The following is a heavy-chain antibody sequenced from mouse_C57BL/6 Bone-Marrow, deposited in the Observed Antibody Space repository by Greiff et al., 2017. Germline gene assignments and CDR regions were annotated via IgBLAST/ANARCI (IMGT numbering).Heavy chain of an antibody. Sequence: EVKLEESGPGLVKPSQSLSLTCSVTGYSITSGYYWNWIRQFPGNKLEWMGYISYDGSNNYNPSLKNRISITRDTSKNQFFLKLNSVTTEDTATYYCARGRFAYGGQGTLVTVSA. J-gene: IGHJ3*01. CDR2: ISYDGSN. V-gene: IGHV3-6*01. CDR1: GYSITSGYY. CDR3: ARGRFAY.